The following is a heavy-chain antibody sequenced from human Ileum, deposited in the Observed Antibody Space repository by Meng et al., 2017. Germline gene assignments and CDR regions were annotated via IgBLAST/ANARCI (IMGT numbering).Heavy chain of an antibody. Sequence: VQLQVSGPGLVRPSATLSLLCTVPGGSVSTSDYQWGWIRQPPGKGLEWIGYAGTNYNPSLKSRVTISVDTSKRQFSLKLTSVTAADTAVYYCARDHWGSLDYWGQGILVTVSS. CDR1: GGSVSTSDYQ. CDR3: ARDHWGSLDY. CDR2: AGT. D-gene: IGHD7-27*01. J-gene: IGHJ4*02. V-gene: IGHV4-61*08.